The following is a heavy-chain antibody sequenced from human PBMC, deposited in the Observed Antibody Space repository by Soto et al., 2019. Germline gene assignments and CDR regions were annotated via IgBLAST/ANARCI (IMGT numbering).Heavy chain of an antibody. CDR3: ATHYGGNALDAFDI. D-gene: IGHD4-17*01. J-gene: IGHJ3*02. Sequence: QLQLQESGPGLVKPSETLSLTCTVSGGSISSSSYYWGWIRQPPGKGLEWIGSIYYSGSTYYNPSLKSRVTISLDRSKKQLVLKLSSVTAADTAVYYCATHYGGNALDAFDIWGQGTTVTVSS. CDR2: IYYSGST. CDR1: GGSISSSSYY. V-gene: IGHV4-39*01.